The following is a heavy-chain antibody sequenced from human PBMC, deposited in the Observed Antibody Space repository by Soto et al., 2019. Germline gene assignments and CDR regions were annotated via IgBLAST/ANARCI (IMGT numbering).Heavy chain of an antibody. V-gene: IGHV4-31*03. CDR3: AGLSITANGGWFDP. CDR1: GGSINSGNYY. Sequence: QVQLQESGPGLVKPSQTLSLTCTVSGGSINSGNYYWSWIRHHPGKGLEWIGYISYSGSTSYNPALKSCVTISVDTSKNQYFLKLSSVTAADTAVYYCAGLSITANGGWFDPWGQGTLVTVSS. J-gene: IGHJ5*02. CDR2: ISYSGST. D-gene: IGHD6-6*01.